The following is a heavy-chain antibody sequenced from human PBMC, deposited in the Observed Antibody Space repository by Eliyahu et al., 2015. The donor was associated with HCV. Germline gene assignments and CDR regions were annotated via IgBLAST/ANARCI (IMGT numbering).Heavy chain of an antibody. CDR1: RFAFSSYS. Sequence: EVQLVESGGGLVKPGGSLRLSCAASRFAFSSYSMNWVRQAPGKGLEWVSSISSNSRNMYYADSVKGRFTISRDNAKNSLYLQMNSLRAEDTAVYYCVSARCSSTSCSYYFDYWGQGTLVHRLL. V-gene: IGHV3-21*01. CDR2: ISSNSRNM. D-gene: IGHD2-2*01. CDR3: VSARCSSTSCSYYFDY. J-gene: IGHJ4*02.